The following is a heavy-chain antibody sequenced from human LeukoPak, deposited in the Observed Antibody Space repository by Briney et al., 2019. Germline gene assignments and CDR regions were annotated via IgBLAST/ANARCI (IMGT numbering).Heavy chain of an antibody. CDR3: ARALFLDSSGYYHSGRPYYFDY. V-gene: IGHV4-39*07. D-gene: IGHD3-22*01. CDR1: GGSISSSSYY. J-gene: IGHJ4*02. Sequence: TTSETLSLTCTVSGGSISSSSYYWGWIRQPPGKGLEWIGSIYYSGSTYYNPSLKSRVTISVDTSKNQFSLKLSSVTAADTAVYYCARALFLDSSGYYHSGRPYYFDYWGQGTLVTVSS. CDR2: IYYSGST.